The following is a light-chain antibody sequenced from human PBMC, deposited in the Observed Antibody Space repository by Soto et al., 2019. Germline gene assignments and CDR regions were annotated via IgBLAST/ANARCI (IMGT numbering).Light chain of an antibody. Sequence: EIVLTQSPATLSLSPGERATLSCRASQSVSSYLAWYQQKPGQAPRLLIYDASNRATGIPARFSGSGSGTDFPLTISSLEPEEFAVYYCQRCSNWPPLITFGQGTRLEIK. J-gene: IGKJ5*01. V-gene: IGKV3-11*01. CDR3: QRCSNWPPLIT. CDR2: DAS. CDR1: QSVSSY.